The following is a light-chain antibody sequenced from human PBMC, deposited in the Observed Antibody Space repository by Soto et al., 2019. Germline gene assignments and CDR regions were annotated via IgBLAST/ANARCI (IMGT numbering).Light chain of an antibody. CDR1: SSDVGSYNL. CDR2: EGS. V-gene: IGLV2-23*01. CDR3: CSYAGSSTPGV. J-gene: IGLJ3*02. Sequence: QSALTQPASVSGSPGQSITISCTGTSSDVGSYNLVSWYQQHPGKAPKLMIYEGSKRPSGVSNRFSGSKSGNTASLTISGLQAEDEADSYCCSYAGSSTPGVFGGGTKLTVL.